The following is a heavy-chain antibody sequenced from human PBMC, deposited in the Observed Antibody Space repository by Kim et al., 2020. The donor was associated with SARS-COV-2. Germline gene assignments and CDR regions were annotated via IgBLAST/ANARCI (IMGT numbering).Heavy chain of an antibody. D-gene: IGHD4-17*01. CDR3: ARTHGGDYVYYFDY. V-gene: IGHV4-34*01. CDR1: GGSFSGYY. Sequence: SETLSLTCAVYGGSFSGYYWSWIRQPLGKGLEWIGEINHSGSTNYNPSLKSRVTISVDTSKNQFSLKLSSVTAADTAVYYCARTHGGDYVYYFDYWGQGTLVTVSS. CDR2: INHSGST. J-gene: IGHJ4*02.